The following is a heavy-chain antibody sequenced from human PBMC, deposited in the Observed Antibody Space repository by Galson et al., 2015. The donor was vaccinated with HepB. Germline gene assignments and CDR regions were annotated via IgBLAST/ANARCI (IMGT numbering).Heavy chain of an antibody. CDR3: ARDIVVVPAASYYYYGMDV. D-gene: IGHD2-2*01. Sequence: SLRLSCAASGFTFSNYAMSWVRQAPGKGLEWVSAISSSGGSTYYADSVKGRFTISRDNSKNTLYLQMNSLRAEDTAVYYCARDIVVVPAASYYYYGMDVWGQGTTVTVSS. CDR2: ISSSGGST. CDR1: GFTFSNYA. V-gene: IGHV3-23*01. J-gene: IGHJ6*02.